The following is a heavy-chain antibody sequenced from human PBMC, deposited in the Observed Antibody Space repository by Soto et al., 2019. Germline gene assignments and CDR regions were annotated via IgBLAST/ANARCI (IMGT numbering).Heavy chain of an antibody. CDR2: ISFDGSNK. D-gene: IGHD3-10*01. V-gene: IGHV3-30-3*01. CDR1: GFTFINYA. J-gene: IGHJ6*02. CDR3: ARDVSGRGYSFYYGVDV. Sequence: QVQLVESGGGVVQPGRSLRLSCAASGFTFINYAMHWVRQAPGKGLEWVAMISFDGSNKYYGDSVKGRFTISRDNSKNPXYLQMDSMRADDKVVYYCARDVSGRGYSFYYGVDVSGQWTTVTASS.